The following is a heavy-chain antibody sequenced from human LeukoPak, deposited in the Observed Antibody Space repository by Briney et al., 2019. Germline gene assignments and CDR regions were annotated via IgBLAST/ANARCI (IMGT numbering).Heavy chain of an antibody. Sequence: GGSLRLSCAASGFTFSSYGMYWVRQAPGKGPVWVARINTDGSSLNYADSVKGRFTISRDNAKNTLYLQMNSLGAEDTAVYYCARRINYYDSSGYYYVRYFDSWGQGTLVAVSS. CDR2: INTDGSSL. CDR3: ARRINYYDSSGYYYVRYFDS. D-gene: IGHD3-22*01. CDR1: GFTFSSYG. V-gene: IGHV3-74*01. J-gene: IGHJ4*02.